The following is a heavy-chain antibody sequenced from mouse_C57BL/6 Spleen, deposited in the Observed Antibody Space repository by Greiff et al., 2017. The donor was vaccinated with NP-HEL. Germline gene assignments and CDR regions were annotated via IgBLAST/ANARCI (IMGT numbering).Heavy chain of an antibody. CDR2: IHPNSGST. Sequence: QVQLKQPGAELVKPGASVKLSCKASGYTFTSYWMHWVKQRPGQGLEWIGMIHPNSGSTNYNEKFKSKATLTVDKSSSTAYMQLSSLTSEDSAVYYCAREGWGYGFDYWGQGTTLTVSS. V-gene: IGHV1-64*01. CDR3: AREGWGYGFDY. D-gene: IGHD1-1*02. J-gene: IGHJ2*01. CDR1: GYTFTSYW.